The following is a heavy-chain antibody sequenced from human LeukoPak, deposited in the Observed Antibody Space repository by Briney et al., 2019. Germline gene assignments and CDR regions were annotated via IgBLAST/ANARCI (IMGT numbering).Heavy chain of an antibody. D-gene: IGHD3-3*01. CDR2: IYPGDSDT. Sequence: GESLKISCKGSGYSFTSYWISWVRQMPGKGLEWMGIIYPGDSDTRYSPSFQGQVTISADKSISTAYLQWSSLKASDTAMYYCARIYDFWSGYYRFDYWGQGTLVTVSS. V-gene: IGHV5-51*01. J-gene: IGHJ4*02. CDR1: GYSFTSYW. CDR3: ARIYDFWSGYYRFDY.